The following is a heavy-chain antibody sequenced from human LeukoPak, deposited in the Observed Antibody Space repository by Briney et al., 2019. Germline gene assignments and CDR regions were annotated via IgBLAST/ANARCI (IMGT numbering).Heavy chain of an antibody. CDR3: ARLRCSSTSCYTGASPNDAFDI. CDR2: INHSGST. D-gene: IGHD2-2*02. J-gene: IGHJ3*02. CDR1: GGSFSGYY. V-gene: IGHV4-34*01. Sequence: SETLSLTCAVYGGSFSGYYWSWIRQPPGKGLEWVGEINHSGSTNYNPSLKSRVTISIDTSKNQFSLKLSSVTAADTAVYYCARLRCSSTSCYTGASPNDAFDIWGQGTMVTVSS.